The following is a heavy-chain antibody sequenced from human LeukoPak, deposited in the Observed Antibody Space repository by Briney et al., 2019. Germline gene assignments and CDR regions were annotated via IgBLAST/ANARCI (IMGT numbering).Heavy chain of an antibody. D-gene: IGHD3-9*01. CDR3: ARVRVIDWGSSYFDY. V-gene: IGHV4-34*01. Sequence: PSETLSLTCAVYGGSFSGYYWSWIRQPPGKGLEWIGEINHSGSTNHNPSLKSRVTISVDTSKNQFSLRLISVTAADTAVYFCARVRVIDWGSSYFDYWGQGNLVTVSS. CDR2: INHSGST. CDR1: GGSFSGYY. J-gene: IGHJ4*02.